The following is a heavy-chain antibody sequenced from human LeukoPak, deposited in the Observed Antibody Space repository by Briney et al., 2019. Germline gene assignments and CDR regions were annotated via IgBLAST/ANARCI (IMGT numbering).Heavy chain of an antibody. V-gene: IGHV4-39*01. Sequence: SETLSLTCTVTGGSISSSTFSWGWIRQSPGKGLEWVGSLYYSGTTYYNPSLNSRVTISVDTSNNQFSLKLSSVTVADMALYYCARVAGGSGSYTKWFDPWGQGTLVTVSS. CDR3: ARVAGGSGSYTKWFDP. D-gene: IGHD3-10*01. CDR2: LYYSGTT. J-gene: IGHJ5*02. CDR1: GGSISSSTFS.